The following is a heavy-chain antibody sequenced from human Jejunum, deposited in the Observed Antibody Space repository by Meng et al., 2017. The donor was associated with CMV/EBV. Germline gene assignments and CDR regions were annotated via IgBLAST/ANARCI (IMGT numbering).Heavy chain of an antibody. J-gene: IGHJ3*02. CDR1: EFTVSDYW. CDR3: ARGYISGGLDI. CDR2: INSDGSST. Sequence: VASEFTVSDYWMHWVRQAPGKGLVWVSRINSDGSSTSYADSVKGRFTISRDNAKNTLYVQMNSLRAEDTAVYYCARGYISGGLDIWGQGTMVTVSS. V-gene: IGHV3-74*01. D-gene: IGHD1-14*01.